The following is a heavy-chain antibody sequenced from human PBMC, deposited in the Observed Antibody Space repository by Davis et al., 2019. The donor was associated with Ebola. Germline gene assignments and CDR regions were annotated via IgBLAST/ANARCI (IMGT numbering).Heavy chain of an antibody. D-gene: IGHD6-13*01. CDR2: IYPGDSDN. CDR3: ARLEHSSSWYNGMDV. CDR1: GYSFTSYW. V-gene: IGHV5-51*01. J-gene: IGHJ6*02. Sequence: GGSLRLSCKGSGYSFTSYWIGWVRQMPGKGLEWMGIIYPGDSDNRYSPSFQGQVTISAAKSISTAYLQWSSLKASDTAMYYCARLEHSSSWYNGMDVWGQGTTVTVSS.